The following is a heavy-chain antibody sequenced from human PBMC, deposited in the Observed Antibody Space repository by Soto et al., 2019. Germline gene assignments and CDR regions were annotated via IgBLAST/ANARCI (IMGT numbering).Heavy chain of an antibody. CDR2: IIDSGGST. Sequence: PGESLKISCAAPGFTFSSYGMHWVRQAPGKGLEWVSAIIDSGGSTYYADSVKGRFTISRDNSKSTLYLQMNSLRAEDTALYYCAKGRSYYYYYGVDVWGQGTTVTVSS. V-gene: IGHV3-23*01. J-gene: IGHJ6*02. CDR1: GFTFSSYG. CDR3: AKGRSYYYYYGVDV.